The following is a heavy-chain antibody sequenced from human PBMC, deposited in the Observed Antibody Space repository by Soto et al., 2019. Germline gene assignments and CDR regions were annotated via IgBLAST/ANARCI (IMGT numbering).Heavy chain of an antibody. CDR1: GFTFTSSA. Sequence: QMQLVQSGPEVKKPGTSVKVSCKASGFTFTSSAVQWVRQARGQRLEWIGWIVVGSGNTNYAQKFQERVTITRDMSTSTAYTELSSLRSEDTAVYYCAALIYYDSSGYVDYWGQGTLVTVSS. CDR3: AALIYYDSSGYVDY. V-gene: IGHV1-58*01. CDR2: IVVGSGNT. J-gene: IGHJ4*02. D-gene: IGHD3-22*01.